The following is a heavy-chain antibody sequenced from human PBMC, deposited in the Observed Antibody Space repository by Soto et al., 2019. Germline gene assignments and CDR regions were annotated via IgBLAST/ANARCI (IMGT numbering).Heavy chain of an antibody. J-gene: IGHJ6*02. CDR2: IYHSGST. Sequence: SETLSLTCAVSGGSISSGGYSWSWIRQPPGKGLEWIGYIYHSGSTYYNPSLKIRVTISVDTSKNQFSLNLSSVTAADTAVYYCARGSYSSSWYGPYYYYYYGMDVWGQGTTVTVSS. V-gene: IGHV4-30-2*01. D-gene: IGHD6-13*01. CDR3: ARGSYSSSWYGPYYYYYYGMDV. CDR1: GGSISSGGYS.